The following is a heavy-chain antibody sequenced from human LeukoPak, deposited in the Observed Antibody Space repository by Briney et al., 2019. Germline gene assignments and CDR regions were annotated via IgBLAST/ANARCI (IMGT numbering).Heavy chain of an antibody. V-gene: IGHV3-15*01. J-gene: IGHJ4*02. CDR2: IKSKTDGGTT. D-gene: IGHD7-27*01. Sequence: WGVLRLSCVASGFTFSSHSMSCVRQAPGKGLEWVGRIKSKTDGGTTDYAAPVKGRFTISRDDSKNTLYLQMNSLKTEDTAVYYCTTASTGGTGDEDYWGQGTLVTVSS. CDR1: GFTFSSHS. CDR3: TTASTGGTGDEDY.